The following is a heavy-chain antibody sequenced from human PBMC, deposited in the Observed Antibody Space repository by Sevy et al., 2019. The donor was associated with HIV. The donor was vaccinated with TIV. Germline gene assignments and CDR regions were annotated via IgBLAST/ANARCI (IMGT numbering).Heavy chain of an antibody. CDR2: ISGSGGSI. CDR1: GFTFNNYA. D-gene: IGHD2-8*01. CDR3: AKALYGTARNWYFEL. J-gene: IGHJ2*01. V-gene: IGHV3-23*01. Sequence: GGSLRLSCAASGFTFNNYALSWVRQAPGKGLEWVSAISGSGGSIYFADSVRGRLTMSRFNARETLEHQMNGLRVEDTAVHYCAKALYGTARNWYFELWGRGTLVSVSS.